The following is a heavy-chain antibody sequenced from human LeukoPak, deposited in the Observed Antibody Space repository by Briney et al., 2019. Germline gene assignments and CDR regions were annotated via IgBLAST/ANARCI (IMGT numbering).Heavy chain of an antibody. D-gene: IGHD2-2*01. CDR2: INQVGSEK. V-gene: IGHV3-7*01. J-gene: IGHJ4*02. Sequence: GGSLRLSCVVSGFTFSSFYMNWVRQAPGKGLEWVANINQVGSEKYYVDSVEGRFTISRDNAKNSLYLHMNSLRAEDTAVFYCARGYATAFDSWGQGALVTVSS. CDR1: GFTFSSFY. CDR3: ARGYATAFDS.